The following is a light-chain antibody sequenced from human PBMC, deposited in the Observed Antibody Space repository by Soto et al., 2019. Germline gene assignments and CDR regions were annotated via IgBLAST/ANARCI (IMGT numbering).Light chain of an antibody. CDR1: QSISSR. J-gene: IGKJ1*01. CDR3: QQYNSYSPAT. Sequence: DIQMTQSPSTLTKSIGDRVTITCRASQSISSRLAWYQQKPGKAPKLLIYDASSLESGVPSRFSGSGSGTEFTLTISSLQPDDFATYYCQQYNSYSPATFGQGTKVDIK. V-gene: IGKV1-5*01. CDR2: DAS.